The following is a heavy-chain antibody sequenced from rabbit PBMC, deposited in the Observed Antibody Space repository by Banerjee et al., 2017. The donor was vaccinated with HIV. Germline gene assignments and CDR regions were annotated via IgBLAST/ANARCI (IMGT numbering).Heavy chain of an antibody. V-gene: IGHV1S39*01. Sequence: QQQLVESGGGLVQPGGSLKLSCKASGFDFSSYGVSWVRQAPGKGLEWIGYIDPVFGSTYYASWAKGRFTISKTSSTTVTLQMTSLTAADTATYFCARDGVDDNGWVFNLWGPGTLVTVS. CDR2: IDPVFGST. CDR1: GFDFSSYG. D-gene: IGHD4-1*01. J-gene: IGHJ4*01. CDR3: ARDGVDDNGWVFNL.